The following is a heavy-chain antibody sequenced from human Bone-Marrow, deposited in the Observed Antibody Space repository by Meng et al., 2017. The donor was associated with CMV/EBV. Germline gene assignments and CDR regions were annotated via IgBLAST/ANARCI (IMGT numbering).Heavy chain of an antibody. D-gene: IGHD3-10*01. CDR2: ISGSGGST. CDR3: ARDRGDYAMDV. V-gene: IGHV3-23*01. CDR1: GFTVSSNY. J-gene: IGHJ6*01. Sequence: GGSLRLSCAASGFTVSSNYMSWVRQAPGKGLEWVSAISGSGGSTYYADSVKGRFTITRENAKNSLYLQMNSLRAGDTAVYYCARDRGDYAMDVWGQGTTVTVSS.